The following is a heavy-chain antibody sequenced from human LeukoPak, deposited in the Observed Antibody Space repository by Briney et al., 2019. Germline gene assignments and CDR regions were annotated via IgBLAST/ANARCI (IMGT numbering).Heavy chain of an antibody. V-gene: IGHV3-66*01. CDR3: GSRDKGYYYGLDV. D-gene: IGHD5-24*01. CDR2: ISGGGNT. Sequence: GGSLRLSCVASGFTGSSNYMSWVRQAPGKGLEWVSIISGGGNTYYADSVKDGFTISSDNSKSTQYLQMKSLRAEDTAVYYCGSRDKGYYYGLDVWGQGTTVTVSS. J-gene: IGHJ6*02. CDR1: GFTGSSNY.